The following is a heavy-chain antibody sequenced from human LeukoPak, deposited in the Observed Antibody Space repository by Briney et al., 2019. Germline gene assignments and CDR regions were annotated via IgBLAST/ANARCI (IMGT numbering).Heavy chain of an antibody. D-gene: IGHD1-26*01. Sequence: GGSLRLSCAASGFTVTDYVMTWVRQAPGKGLEWVSSVSASGAMTYYATSVKGRFTVSRDNSKKSLYLQMNSLTAADTAVYYCAKDRSIGTYYTFDHWGQGTLVSVSS. V-gene: IGHV3-23*01. CDR1: GFTVTDYV. CDR2: VSASGAMT. J-gene: IGHJ4*02. CDR3: AKDRSIGTYYTFDH.